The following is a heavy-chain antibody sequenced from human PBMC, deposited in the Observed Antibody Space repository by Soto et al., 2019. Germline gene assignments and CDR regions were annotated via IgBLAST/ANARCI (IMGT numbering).Heavy chain of an antibody. CDR2: IIPMFGTA. V-gene: IGHV1-69*13. Sequence: SVKVSCEAPGGTFSTYAISWVRQAPGQGLEWMGGIIPMFGTANYAQRFQDRVTITADESTNTVYMELSSLRSEDTAVYFCASGIQLWLRRINNGYSGWGQGTLVTVSS. D-gene: IGHD5-18*01. CDR1: GGTFSTYA. CDR3: ASGIQLWLRRINNGYSG. J-gene: IGHJ4*02.